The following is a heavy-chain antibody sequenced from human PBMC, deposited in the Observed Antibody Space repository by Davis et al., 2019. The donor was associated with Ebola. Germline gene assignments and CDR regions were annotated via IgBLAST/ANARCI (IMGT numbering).Heavy chain of an antibody. D-gene: IGHD5-12*01. CDR3: TRGRSMVATQVGLRY. CDR2: IIPILGIA. V-gene: IGHV1-69*04. Sequence: AASVKVSCKASGGTFSSYAISWVRQAPGQGLEWMGRIIPILGIANYAQKFQGRVTITADKSTSTAYMELSSLRSEDTAVYYCTRGRSMVATQVGLRYWGQGTLVTVSS. J-gene: IGHJ4*02. CDR1: GGTFSSYA.